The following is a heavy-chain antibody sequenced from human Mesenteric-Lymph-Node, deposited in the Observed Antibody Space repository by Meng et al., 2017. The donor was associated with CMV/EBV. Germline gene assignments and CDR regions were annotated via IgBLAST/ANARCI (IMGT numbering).Heavy chain of an antibody. V-gene: IGHV1-46*01. CDR1: GYTFTSYY. CDR2: IKPIDGST. CDR3: ARVPIAARHTNFDY. Sequence: ASVKVSCKTSGYTFTSYYIHWVRLAPGQGLEWMGIIKPIDGSTSYAQKFQGRVTMTRDTSISTAYMELSRLRSDDTAVYYCARVPIAARHTNFDYWGQGTLVTVSS. J-gene: IGHJ4*02. D-gene: IGHD6-6*01.